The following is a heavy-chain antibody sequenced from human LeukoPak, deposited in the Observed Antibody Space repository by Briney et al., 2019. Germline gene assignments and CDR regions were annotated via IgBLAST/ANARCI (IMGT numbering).Heavy chain of an antibody. J-gene: IGHJ3*02. CDR3: ARDQDWNYAFDI. Sequence: SVKVSCKASGGTFNTYAVSWVRQAPGQGLEWMGRIIPILGIANFAQKFQGRVTITADKSTSTAYMELSSLRSEDTAVYYCARDQDWNYAFDIWGQGTMVTVSS. CDR1: GGTFNTYA. CDR2: IIPILGIA. D-gene: IGHD1-7*01. V-gene: IGHV1-69*04.